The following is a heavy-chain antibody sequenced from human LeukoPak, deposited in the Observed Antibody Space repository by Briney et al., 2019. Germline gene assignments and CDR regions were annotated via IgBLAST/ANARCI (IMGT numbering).Heavy chain of an antibody. CDR1: GGSISSSSYY. J-gene: IGHJ4*02. V-gene: IGHV4-39*07. CDR2: TYYSGST. CDR3: ARDHAAYSYGYFDY. D-gene: IGHD5-18*01. Sequence: SETLSLTCTVSGGSISSSSYYWGWIRQPPGKGLEWIGSTYYSGSTYFNPSLKSRVTISVDTSKNQFSLKLSSVTAADTAVYYCARDHAAYSYGYFDYWGQGTLVTVSS.